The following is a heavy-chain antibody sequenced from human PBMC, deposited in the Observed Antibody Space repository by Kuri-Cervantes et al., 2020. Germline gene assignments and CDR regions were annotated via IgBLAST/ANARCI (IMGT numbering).Heavy chain of an antibody. Sequence: GESLKISCAASGFTFSNAWMSWIRQAPGKGLEWVAYISGSGGDINYADSVKGRFTISRDNAKNSLYLQMNSLRAEDTAVYYCSRDPRSLDYWGQGTLVTVSS. CDR3: SRDPRSLDY. J-gene: IGHJ4*02. CDR2: ISGSGGDI. CDR1: GFTFSNAW. V-gene: IGHV3-11*01.